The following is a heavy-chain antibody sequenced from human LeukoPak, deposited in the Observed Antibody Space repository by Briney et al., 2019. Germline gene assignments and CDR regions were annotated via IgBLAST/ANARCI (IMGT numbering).Heavy chain of an antibody. D-gene: IGHD6-13*01. CDR1: GFTFSSHG. V-gene: IGHV3-30*03. CDR2: ISYDGSKQ. Sequence: GGSLRLSWAVSGFTFSSHGMHWVRQAPGKGLEGVAAISYDGSKQYYADSGKGRFTIARDNSKNTLYLQMDSLRAEDTAVYYCAIDERSSLRYYYYYMDVWGKGTTVTVSS. J-gene: IGHJ6*03. CDR3: AIDERSSLRYYYYYMDV.